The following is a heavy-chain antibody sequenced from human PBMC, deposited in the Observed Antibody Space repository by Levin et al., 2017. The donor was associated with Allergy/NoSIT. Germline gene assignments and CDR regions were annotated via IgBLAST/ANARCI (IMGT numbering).Heavy chain of an antibody. CDR1: DYSISSGYY. CDR2: IYHSGST. CDR3: ARAVSWVVGPTKWFDP. D-gene: IGHD1-26*01. J-gene: IGHJ5*02. Sequence: SETLSLTCGVSDYSISSGYYWGWIRQPPGKGLEWIGSIYHSGSTYYNPSLKSRVTISVDTSKNQFSLNVSSVTAADTAVYYCARAVSWVVGPTKWFDPWGQGTRVTVSS. V-gene: IGHV4-38-2*01.